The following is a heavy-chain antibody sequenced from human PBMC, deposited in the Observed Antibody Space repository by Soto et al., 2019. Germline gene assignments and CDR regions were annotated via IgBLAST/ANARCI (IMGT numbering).Heavy chain of an antibody. D-gene: IGHD4-17*01. CDR2: ISAYNGNT. V-gene: IGHV1-18*04. J-gene: IGHJ3*02. Sequence: GESLKISCKGSGYSFTSYWISWVRQAPGQGLEWMGWISAYNGNTNYAQKLQGRVTMTTDTSTSTAYMELRSLRSDDTAVYYCARTDYIDYGAFDIWGQGTMVTVSS. CDR3: ARTDYIDYGAFDI. CDR1: GYSFTSYW.